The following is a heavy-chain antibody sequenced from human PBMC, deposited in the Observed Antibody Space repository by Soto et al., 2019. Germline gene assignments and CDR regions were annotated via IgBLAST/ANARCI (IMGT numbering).Heavy chain of an antibody. CDR1: GGSIGTYY. CDR3: ARHPGYYDILTGYTTYYFDY. V-gene: IGHV4-59*08. Sequence: SETLSLTCTVSGGSIGTYYWSWIRQPPGKGLEWIGYIYYRGNTDYNPSLKSRVTISLDTPKNQFSLRLSSVTAADTAVYYCARHPGYYDILTGYTTYYFDYWGQGILVTSPQ. D-gene: IGHD3-9*01. CDR2: IYYRGNT. J-gene: IGHJ4*02.